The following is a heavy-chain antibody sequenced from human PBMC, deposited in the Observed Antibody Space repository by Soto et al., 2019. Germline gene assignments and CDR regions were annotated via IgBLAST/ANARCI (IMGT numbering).Heavy chain of an antibody. V-gene: IGHV4-34*01. CDR2: INHSGST. J-gene: IGHJ6*02. D-gene: IGHD3-10*01. CDR1: GGSFSGYY. CDR3: ARGWFRVPYYYGMDV. Sequence: PSETLSLTCAVYGGSFSGYYWSWIRQPPGKGLEWIGEINHSGSTNYNPSLKSRVTISVDTSKNQFSLKLSSVTAADTAVYYCARGWFRVPYYYGMDVWGQGTTVTVSS.